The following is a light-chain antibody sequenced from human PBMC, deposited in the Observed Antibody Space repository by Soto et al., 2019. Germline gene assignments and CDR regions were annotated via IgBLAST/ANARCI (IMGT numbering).Light chain of an antibody. CDR1: QSVSNN. V-gene: IGKV3-15*01. Sequence: EIVMTQSPATLSVSPGERATLSCRASQSVSNNLAWIQQRPGQAPRLLIYGASATASGTPASFSGSGSGTEFTLTISSLQSEDFAVYYCQQYNDWPWTFGQGTKVEFK. J-gene: IGKJ1*01. CDR3: QQYNDWPWT. CDR2: GAS.